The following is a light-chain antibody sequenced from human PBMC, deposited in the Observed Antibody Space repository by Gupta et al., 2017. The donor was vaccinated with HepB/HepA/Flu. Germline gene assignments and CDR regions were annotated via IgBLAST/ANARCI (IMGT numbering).Light chain of an antibody. J-gene: IGKJ1*01. Sequence: EIVLTQSPGTLSLSPGERATLSCRASQSVSSSYLAWYQQKPGQAPRRLIYGASSRATGIADRFSGSGSGTDFTITISRLEPEDFAVYYCQQYSSALWTFGQATKVEIK. CDR3: QQYSSALWT. CDR1: QSVSSSY. CDR2: GAS. V-gene: IGKV3-20*01.